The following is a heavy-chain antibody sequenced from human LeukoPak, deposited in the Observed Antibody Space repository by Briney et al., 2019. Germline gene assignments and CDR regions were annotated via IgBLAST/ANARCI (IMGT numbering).Heavy chain of an antibody. D-gene: IGHD4-23*01. CDR3: ASRPFETTVVPWDFY. V-gene: IGHV5-51*01. CDR1: GYNFNTYW. CDR2: IRPMNSDV. J-gene: IGHJ4*02. Sequence: GESLKISCKGSGYNFNTYWVAWVRQLPGKGLEWMGTIRPMNSDVQYSPSFQGQVTISADRSINTAYLQWSSLTASDTAMYYCASRPFETTVVPWDFYWGQGTLVIVSS.